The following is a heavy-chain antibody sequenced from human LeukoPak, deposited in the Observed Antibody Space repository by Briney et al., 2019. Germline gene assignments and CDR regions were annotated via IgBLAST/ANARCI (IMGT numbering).Heavy chain of an antibody. CDR2: ISYDGSNK. CDR1: GFTVSTYA. CDR3: AKDGDCSSTSCSPFDY. J-gene: IGHJ4*02. D-gene: IGHD2-2*01. Sequence: GGSLRLSCAASGFTVSTYAMNWVRQAPGKGLEWVAVISYDGSNKYYADSVKGRFTISRDNSKNTLYLQMNSLRAEDTAVYYCAKDGDCSSTSCSPFDYWGQGTLVTVSS. V-gene: IGHV3-30-3*01.